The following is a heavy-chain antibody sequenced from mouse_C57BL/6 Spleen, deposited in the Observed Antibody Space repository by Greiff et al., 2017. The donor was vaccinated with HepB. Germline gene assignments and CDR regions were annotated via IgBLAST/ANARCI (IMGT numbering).Heavy chain of an antibody. CDR2: IDPENGDT. D-gene: IGHD1-1*01. Sequence: EVQLVESGAELVRPGASVKLSCTASGFNIKDDYMHWVKQRPEQGLEWIGWIDPENGDTEYASKFQGKATITADTSSNTAYLQLSSLTSEDTAVYYCTTYYGSDYYAMDYWGQGTSVTVSS. J-gene: IGHJ4*01. CDR3: TTYYGSDYYAMDY. CDR1: GFNIKDDY. V-gene: IGHV14-4*01.